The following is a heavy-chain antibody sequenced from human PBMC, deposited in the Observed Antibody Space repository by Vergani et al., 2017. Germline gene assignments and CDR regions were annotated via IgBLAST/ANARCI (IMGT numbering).Heavy chain of an antibody. Sequence: EVQLVESGGGLVKPGGSLRLSCAASGFTFSNAWMNWVRQAPGKGLEWVGRIKSKTDGGTTDYASPVKGRFTISRDDSKNTLYLQMNSLKTEDTAVYYCARDPPSTYSSGILNYYYYGMDVWGQGTTVTVSS. CDR3: ARDPPSTYSSGILNYYYYGMDV. V-gene: IGHV3-15*01. D-gene: IGHD6-25*01. CDR1: GFTFSNAW. J-gene: IGHJ6*02. CDR2: IKSKTDGGTT.